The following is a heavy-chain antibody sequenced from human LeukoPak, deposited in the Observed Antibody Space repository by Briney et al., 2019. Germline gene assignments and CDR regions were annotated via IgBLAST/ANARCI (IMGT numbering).Heavy chain of an antibody. Sequence: GGSLRLSCTASGFTFSDYAMFWVRQAPGKGLEWVSFILRDGSSKNYADSVKGRFLISRDNSINTVYLQMNSLRSEDTAVYYCVRGLGIFQFDDWGQGTLVIASS. CDR2: ILRDGSSK. J-gene: IGHJ4*02. CDR3: VRGLGIFQFDD. V-gene: IGHV3-30-3*01. CDR1: GFTFSDYA. D-gene: IGHD3-9*01.